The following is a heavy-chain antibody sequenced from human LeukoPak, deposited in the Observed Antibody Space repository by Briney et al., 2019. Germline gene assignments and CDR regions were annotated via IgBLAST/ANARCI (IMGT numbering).Heavy chain of an antibody. J-gene: IGHJ4*02. CDR3: ARERVVELSLDY. CDR2: INSSGGST. CDR1: GYTFTSYY. D-gene: IGHD3-16*02. V-gene: IGHV1-46*01. Sequence: ASVKVSCKASGYTFTSYYMHWVRQAPGQGLEWMGIINSSGGSTTYAQKFQGRVSMTRDTSTSTVYMELRSLRSEDTAVYYCARERVVELSLDYWGQGTLVTVSS.